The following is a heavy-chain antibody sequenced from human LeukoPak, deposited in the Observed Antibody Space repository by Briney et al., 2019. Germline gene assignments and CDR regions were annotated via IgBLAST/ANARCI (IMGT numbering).Heavy chain of an antibody. CDR2: INSDGSTT. CDR3: ARGPDHGGSYYHD. D-gene: IGHD1-26*01. J-gene: IGHJ4*02. CDR1: GFTFSGSW. V-gene: IGHV3-74*03. Sequence: GSLRLSCAASGFTFSGSWMYWVRQAPGKGLVWVSRINSDGSTTEYADSVKGRFTISRDNAKNTLFLQLSSLRAEDTAVYYCARGPDHGGSYYHDWGQGTLVTDSS.